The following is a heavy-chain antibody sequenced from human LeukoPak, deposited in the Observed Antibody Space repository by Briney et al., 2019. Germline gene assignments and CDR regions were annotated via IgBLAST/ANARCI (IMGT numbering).Heavy chain of an antibody. CDR3: ARHEVRVGDSSNWFDP. D-gene: IGHD3-22*01. V-gene: IGHV4-4*07. Sequence: PSETLSLTCTASGVSISSYYWNWIRQAAGKGLEWIGRIYTSGNTNYNPSLKSPVTMSVDTSKNQFSLKLSSVTAADTAVYYCARHEVRVGDSSNWFDPWGQGTLVTVSS. J-gene: IGHJ5*02. CDR2: IYTSGNT. CDR1: GVSISSYY.